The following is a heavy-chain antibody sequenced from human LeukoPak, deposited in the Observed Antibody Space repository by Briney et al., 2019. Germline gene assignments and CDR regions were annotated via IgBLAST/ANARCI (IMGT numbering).Heavy chain of an antibody. CDR3: VKITSVTGGDC. CDR2: ISSNGGSS. V-gene: IGHV3-64D*09. CDR1: GFTFSKNA. J-gene: IGHJ4*02. Sequence: GGSLRLSCSASGFTFSKNAMYWVRQAPGKGLEYVSGISSNGGSSFYADSVKGRFTISRDNSKNTLYLQMSSLRAEDTAVYYCVKITSVTGGDCWGQGTRLTVSS. D-gene: IGHD1-1*01.